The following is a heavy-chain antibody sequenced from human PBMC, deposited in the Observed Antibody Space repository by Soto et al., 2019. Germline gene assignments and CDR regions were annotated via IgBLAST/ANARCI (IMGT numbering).Heavy chain of an antibody. D-gene: IGHD3-3*01. CDR2: ISAYNGNT. V-gene: IGHV1-18*01. CDR3: ARDLVPYDFWSGYRPYYYYGMDV. Sequence: ASVKVSCKASGYTFTSYDISWVRQAPGQGLEWMGWISAYNGNTNYAQKLQGRVTMTTDTSTSTAYMELRSLRSDDTAVYYCARDLVPYDFWSGYRPYYYYGMDVWGQGTTVTVSS. J-gene: IGHJ6*02. CDR1: GYTFTSYD.